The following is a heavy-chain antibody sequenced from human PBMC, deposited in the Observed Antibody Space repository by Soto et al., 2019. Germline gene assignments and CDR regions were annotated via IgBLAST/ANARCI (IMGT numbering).Heavy chain of an antibody. CDR2: IYHSGKN. CDR1: GYSISSGHY. D-gene: IGHD6-13*01. V-gene: IGHV4-38-2*01. Sequence: SETLSLTCAVSGYSISSGHYRGWIRQPPGKGLEWIGSIYHSGKNYSNPSLKSRVTILVDTSKNQFSLNLTSVTAADTAVYYCARTSGIGAASTRYYGMDVWGQGTTVTVSS. CDR3: ARTSGIGAASTRYYGMDV. J-gene: IGHJ6*02.